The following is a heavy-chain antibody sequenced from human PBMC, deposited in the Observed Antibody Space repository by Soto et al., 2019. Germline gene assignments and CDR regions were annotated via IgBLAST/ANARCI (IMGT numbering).Heavy chain of an antibody. CDR1: GYTFTSYG. CDR3: ARVAAAGGGTFNWFDP. V-gene: IGHV1-18*01. D-gene: IGHD6-25*01. CDR2: ISAYNGNT. Sequence: ASVKVSCKASGYTFTSYGISWVRQAPGQGLEWMGWISAYNGNTNYAQKLQGRVTMTTDTSTSTAYMELRSLRSDDTAVFYCARVAAAGGGTFNWFDPWGQGTLVTVSS. J-gene: IGHJ5*02.